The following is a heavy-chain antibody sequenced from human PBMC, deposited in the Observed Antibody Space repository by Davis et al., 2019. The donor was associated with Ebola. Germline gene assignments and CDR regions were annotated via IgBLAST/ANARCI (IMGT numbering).Heavy chain of an antibody. V-gene: IGHV1-69*13. J-gene: IGHJ4*02. CDR2: IIPIFGTA. Sequence: FSVPVSCMASLYTFTSYAISWVRQAPGQGLEWMGGIIPIFGTANYAQKFQGRVTITADESTSTAYMELSSLRSEDTAVYYCARGPAGTGAFWGQGTLVTVSS. D-gene: IGHD6-19*01. CDR1: LYTFTSYA. CDR3: ARGPAGTGAF.